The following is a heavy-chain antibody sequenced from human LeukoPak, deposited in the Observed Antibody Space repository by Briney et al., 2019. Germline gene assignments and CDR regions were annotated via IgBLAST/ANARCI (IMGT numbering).Heavy chain of an antibody. D-gene: IGHD6-19*01. Sequence: GGSLRLSCAASGFTFSSYGMSWVRQAPEKGLQWVSAVSGGGVSTYYADSVRGRFTISRDNSKNTLYLQMNSLRAEDTAVYYCARKVAAPDYWGQGTLVTVSS. CDR2: VSGGGVST. V-gene: IGHV3-23*01. J-gene: IGHJ4*02. CDR3: ARKVAAPDY. CDR1: GFTFSSYG.